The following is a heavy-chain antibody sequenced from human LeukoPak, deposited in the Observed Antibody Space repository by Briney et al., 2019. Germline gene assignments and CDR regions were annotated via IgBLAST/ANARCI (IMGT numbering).Heavy chain of an antibody. CDR2: IYSSGST. CDR3: ARDGPSIVGAPLFDY. J-gene: IGHJ4*02. V-gene: IGHV4-4*07. CDR1: GGSISSYY. D-gene: IGHD1-26*01. Sequence: SETLSLTCTVSGGSISSYYWSWVRQPAGKGLEGVGRIYSSGSTNYNPSLKSRVTMSVDTSTNQFSLKLSSVTAADTAVYYCARDGPSIVGAPLFDYWGQGTLVTVSS.